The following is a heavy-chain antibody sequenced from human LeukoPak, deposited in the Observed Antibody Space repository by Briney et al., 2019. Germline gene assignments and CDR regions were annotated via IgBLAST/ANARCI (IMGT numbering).Heavy chain of an antibody. V-gene: IGHV3-23*01. CDR1: GFNFDIFA. CDR3: AKGEMATSN. CDR2: LGRSGGSK. D-gene: IGHD3-16*01. Sequence: GGSLRLSCVASGFNFDIFAMSWVRQSPGGGLEWVASLGRSGGSKNYAASVKGRFTISRDNSKNTLFLQMNSLRVEDSAIYYCAKGEMATSNWGQGTLVTVSS. J-gene: IGHJ4*02.